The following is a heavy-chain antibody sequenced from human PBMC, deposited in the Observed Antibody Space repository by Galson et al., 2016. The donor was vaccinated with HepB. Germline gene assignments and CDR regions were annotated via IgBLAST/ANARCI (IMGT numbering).Heavy chain of an antibody. CDR1: GGTFSNYA. D-gene: IGHD4-17*01. CDR3: ARGTTMRLEDAFDI. Sequence: SVKVSCKASGGTFSNYAFSWVRQAPGQGLEWMGGTIPILDTTKYAQKFQGRVTISADESTRTAYMELRSLRSVDTAVYYCARGTTMRLEDAFDIWGQGTMVTVSS. V-gene: IGHV1-69*13. J-gene: IGHJ3*02. CDR2: TIPILDTT.